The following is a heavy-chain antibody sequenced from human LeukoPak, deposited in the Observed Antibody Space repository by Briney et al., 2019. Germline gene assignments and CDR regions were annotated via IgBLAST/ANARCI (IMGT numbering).Heavy chain of an antibody. J-gene: IGHJ3*02. D-gene: IGHD2-2*01. V-gene: IGHV3-30*02. CDR1: GFTFSSYG. CDR3: AKPMPPGDRNAFDI. CDR2: IRYDGSNK. Sequence: GGSLRLSCAASGFTFSSYGMHWVRQAPGQGLEWVAFIRYDGSNKYYADSVKGRFTISRDNSKNTLYLQMNSLRAEDTAVYYCAKPMPPGDRNAFDIWGQGTMVTVSS.